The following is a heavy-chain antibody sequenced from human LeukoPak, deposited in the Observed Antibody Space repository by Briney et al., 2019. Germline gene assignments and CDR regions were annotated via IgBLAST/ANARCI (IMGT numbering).Heavy chain of an antibody. V-gene: IGHV1-2*02. CDR1: GYTFTGYY. D-gene: IGHD5-12*01. CDR2: INPNSGGT. J-gene: IGHJ3*02. Sequence: ASVKVSCKASGYTFTGYYMHWVRQAPGQGLEWMGWINPNSGGTNYAQKFQGRVTMTRDTSISTAYMELGRLRSDDTAVYYCARVGEVDSGYDLEAFDIWGQGTMVTVSS. CDR3: ARVGEVDSGYDLEAFDI.